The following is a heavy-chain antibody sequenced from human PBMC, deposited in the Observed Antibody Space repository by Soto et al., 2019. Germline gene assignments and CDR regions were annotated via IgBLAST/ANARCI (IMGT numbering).Heavy chain of an antibody. J-gene: IGHJ1*01. CDR3: AKDPLPLASSQYIEH. CDR1: GFTFSSNA. CDR2: ISGSGGST. V-gene: IGHV3-23*01. Sequence: GGSLRLSCAASGFTFSSNALSWVRQAPGKGLEWVSAISGSGGSTYYSDSVKGRFTISRDNSKNTLYLPMNSLRAEDTAVYYCAKDPLPLASSQYIEHWGQGTLVTVSS.